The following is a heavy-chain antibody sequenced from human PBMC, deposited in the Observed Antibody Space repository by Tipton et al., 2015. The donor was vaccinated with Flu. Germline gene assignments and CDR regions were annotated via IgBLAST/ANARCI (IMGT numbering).Heavy chain of an antibody. CDR1: GGSISSGNYY. J-gene: IGHJ4*02. Sequence: TLSLTCTVSGGSISSGNYYWTWIRQPAGKGLEWIGRIYTTGSVNYNPSLRGRVTIAGDTSRNHFSLQLTSVTAADTAVYFCARSPSYSGSGIYPYYFDDWGQGTLVTVAS. V-gene: IGHV4-61*02. CDR3: ARSPSYSGSGIYPYYFDD. CDR2: IYTTGSV. D-gene: IGHD3-10*01.